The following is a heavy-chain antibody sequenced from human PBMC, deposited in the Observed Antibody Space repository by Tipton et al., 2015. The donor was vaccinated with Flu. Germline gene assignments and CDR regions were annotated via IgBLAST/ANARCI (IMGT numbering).Heavy chain of an antibody. J-gene: IGHJ5*02. V-gene: IGHV4-38-2*01. CDR1: GDSIGSRYY. D-gene: IGHD2-15*01. Sequence: TLSLTCSVSGDSIGSRYYWGWIRQPPGKGLEWIGNIHHAGNAYYNFSLKSRVTMSVDTSKNQFSLRLSSVTAADTAVYYCANSPGPMNWFDPSGQGTLVTVSS. CDR2: IHHAGNA. CDR3: ANSPGPMNWFDP.